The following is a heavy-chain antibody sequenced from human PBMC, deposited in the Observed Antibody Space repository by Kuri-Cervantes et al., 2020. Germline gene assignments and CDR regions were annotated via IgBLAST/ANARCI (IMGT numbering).Heavy chain of an antibody. CDR1: GFTFSSYG. V-gene: IGHV3-33*06. CDR2: IWYDGSNK. J-gene: IGHJ4*02. D-gene: IGHD2-21*02. Sequence: GESLKISCAASGFTFSSYGMHWVRQAPGKGLEWVAVIWYDGSNKYYADSVKGRFTISRDNSKNTLYLQMNSLRAEDTAVYYCAKELCGGDCYEWGQGTLVTVSS. CDR3: AKELCGGDCYE.